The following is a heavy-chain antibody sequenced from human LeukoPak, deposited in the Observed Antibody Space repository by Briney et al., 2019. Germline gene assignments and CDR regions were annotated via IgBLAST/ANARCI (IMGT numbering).Heavy chain of an antibody. CDR2: IFYSGRT. Sequence: PSETLSLTCTVSGGSISGYYWSWIRPPPGKGLQWIGYIFYSGRTNYNPSLKSRVTISVDTSKKQISLNLSSVTAADTAVYYCARDRVPVADTWYFDLWGRGTLVTVSS. CDR3: ARDRVPVADTWYFDL. CDR1: GGSISGYY. V-gene: IGHV4-59*01. D-gene: IGHD6-19*01. J-gene: IGHJ2*01.